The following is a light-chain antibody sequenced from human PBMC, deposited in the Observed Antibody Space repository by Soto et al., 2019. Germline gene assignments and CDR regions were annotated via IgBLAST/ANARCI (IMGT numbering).Light chain of an antibody. CDR2: ENN. V-gene: IGLV1-51*01. CDR1: SSNIGSKY. CDR3: GRCDTSMSTGV. J-gene: IGLJ3*02. Sequence: QSVLTQPPSVSAAPGQKVTISCSGSSSNIGSKYVSWYQQVPGTAPKLLIYENNKRPSGIPDRFSGSKSGTSAALGITGLQPGDEEAYYYGRCDTSMSTGVFGGGTKLTVL.